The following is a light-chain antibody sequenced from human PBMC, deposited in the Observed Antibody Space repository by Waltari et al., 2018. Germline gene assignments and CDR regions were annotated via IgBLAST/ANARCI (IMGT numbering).Light chain of an antibody. Sequence: SYELTQPPSVSVSPGQTASITCSGDKLGDKYASWYQQKPGQPPVLVIYQDSKRPSGIPERFSGSKSANTATLSISGTQAMDEADYYCQAWDSSNAYVFGTGTKVTVL. CDR1: KLGDKY. J-gene: IGLJ1*01. CDR3: QAWDSSNAYV. CDR2: QDS. V-gene: IGLV3-1*01.